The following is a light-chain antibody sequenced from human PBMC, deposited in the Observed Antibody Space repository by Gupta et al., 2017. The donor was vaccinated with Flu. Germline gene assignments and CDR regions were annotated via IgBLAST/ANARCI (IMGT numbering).Light chain of an antibody. Sequence: DIVMTQSPDSLAVSLGERATINCKSSQSVLYSANNKNYLAWYQQKPGQPPKLLIYWASTRESGVPDRFSGRGSGTDFTLTISSLQTEDVAVYYCQQVDSTPYTFGQGTKMAIK. CDR1: QSVLYSANNKNY. CDR3: QQVDSTPYT. J-gene: IGKJ2*01. V-gene: IGKV4-1*01. CDR2: WAS.